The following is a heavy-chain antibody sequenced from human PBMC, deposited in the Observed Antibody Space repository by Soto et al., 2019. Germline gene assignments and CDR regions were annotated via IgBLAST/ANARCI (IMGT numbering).Heavy chain of an antibody. Sequence: GGSLGLSWAASGFAFSAPTIHWVRQASGKGLEWVGRIRSKANTYATAYTASVKGRFTVSRDDSNSTAYLRMNSLKSEDTAVYFCTGRIVATEPVFDSWGQGTLVTVSS. J-gene: IGHJ4*02. D-gene: IGHD5-12*01. CDR3: TGRIVATEPVFDS. V-gene: IGHV3-73*01. CDR1: GFAFSAPT. CDR2: IRSKANTYAT.